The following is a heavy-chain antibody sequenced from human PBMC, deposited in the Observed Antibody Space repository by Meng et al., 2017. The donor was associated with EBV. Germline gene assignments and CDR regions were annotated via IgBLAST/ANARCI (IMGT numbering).Heavy chain of an antibody. J-gene: IGHJ4*02. CDR2: ITHVLGIA. V-gene: IGHV1-69*17. CDR1: GGTFSIFG. Sequence: QVPLAQAGAGVKKSAAAVSVACTVSGGTFSIFGFSWVRQAPGQGLEWMGDITHVLGIANYAASFRRRVTISADTSTRTAYMDLSSLRSDDTAVYYCVRDLWLRIGECVWGQGTLVTVSS. CDR3: VRDLWLRIGECV. D-gene: IGHD5-12*01.